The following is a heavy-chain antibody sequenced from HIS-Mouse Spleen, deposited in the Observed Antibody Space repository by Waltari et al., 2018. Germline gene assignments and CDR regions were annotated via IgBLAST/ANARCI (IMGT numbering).Heavy chain of an antibody. J-gene: IGHJ4*02. CDR2: IKQDGSEK. V-gene: IGHV3-7*01. CDR3: ARDHGSESYFPYFDY. CDR1: GFTFRSYW. D-gene: IGHD1-26*01. Sequence: EVQLVESGGGLVQPGGSLRLSCAASGFTFRSYWMSWVRQAQGKGVEWVANIKQDGSEKYYVDSVKGRFTISRDNAKNSLYLQMNSLRAEDTAVYYCARDHGSESYFPYFDYWGQGTLVTVSS.